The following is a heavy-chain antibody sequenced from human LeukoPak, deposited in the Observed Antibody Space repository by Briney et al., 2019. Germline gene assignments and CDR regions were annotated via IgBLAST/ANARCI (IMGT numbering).Heavy chain of an antibody. J-gene: IGHJ6*03. CDR2: IRYDGSNK. CDR3: ARDTARGSSGWCGGSYYYYYYMDV. CDR1: GFTFSSYG. V-gene: IGHV3-30*02. Sequence: PGGSLRLSCAASGFTFSSYGMHWVRQAPGKGLEWVAFIRYDGSNKYYADSVKGRFTISRDNAKNSLYLQMNSLRAEDTAVYYCARDTARGSSGWCGGSYYYYYYMDVWGKGTTVTISS. D-gene: IGHD6-19*01.